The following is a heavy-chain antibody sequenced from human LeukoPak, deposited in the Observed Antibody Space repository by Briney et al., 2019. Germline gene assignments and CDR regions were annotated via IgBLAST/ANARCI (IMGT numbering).Heavy chain of an antibody. J-gene: IGHJ5*02. CDR3: ATMVRGVNWFDL. D-gene: IGHD3-10*01. Sequence: GGSRKISGKGSGSRFTSYWIGGARQMPGKGLEGMGIIYPGDSDTRYSPSFQGQVTISADKSISTAYLQWSSLKASDTAMYYCATMVRGVNWFDLWGQGTLVTVSS. CDR2: IYPGDSDT. CDR1: GSRFTSYW. V-gene: IGHV5-51*01.